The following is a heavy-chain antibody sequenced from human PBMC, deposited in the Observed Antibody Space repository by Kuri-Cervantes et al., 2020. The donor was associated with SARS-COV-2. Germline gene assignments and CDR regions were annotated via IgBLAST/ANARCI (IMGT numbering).Heavy chain of an antibody. Sequence: GESLKISCAARGFTFSSYDMHWVRQATGKGLEWVSAIGTAGDTYYPGSVKGQFTISRENAKNSLYLQMNSLRVEDTALYYCAPRDYWGQGILVTVSS. J-gene: IGHJ4*02. CDR3: APRDY. CDR1: GFTFSSYD. V-gene: IGHV3-13*03. CDR2: IGTAGDT.